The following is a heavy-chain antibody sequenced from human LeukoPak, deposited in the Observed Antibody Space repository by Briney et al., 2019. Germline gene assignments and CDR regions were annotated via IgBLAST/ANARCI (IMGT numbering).Heavy chain of an antibody. V-gene: IGHV4-34*01. J-gene: IGHJ6*03. CDR1: GGSFSGYY. D-gene: IGHD3-3*01. CDR3: ARGIPVYGVIMIYYSYYMDV. CDR2: INHSGST. Sequence: PSETLCLTCAVHGGSFSGYYWSWIRQPPGKGLEWIGEINHSGSTNYNPSLKSRVTISVDTSKNQFSLKLNSVTAADTAVYYCARGIPVYGVIMIYYSYYMDVWGKGTTVTVSS.